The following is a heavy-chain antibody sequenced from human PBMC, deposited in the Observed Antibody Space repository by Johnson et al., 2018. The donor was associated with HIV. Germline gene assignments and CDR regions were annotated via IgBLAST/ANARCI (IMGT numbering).Heavy chain of an antibody. J-gene: IGHJ3*02. D-gene: IGHD3-16*02. CDR3: ARGLQITFGGVIAPPDVFDI. Sequence: EVQLVESGGGVVRPGGSLRLSCAASGFTFDDYGMNWVRQAPGKGLEWVSSINWNGGSTAYADSVKGRFTISRANAKNSLYLQMNSLRAEDTALYYCARGLQITFGGVIAPPDVFDIWGQGTMVTVSS. CDR2: INWNGGST. V-gene: IGHV3-20*04. CDR1: GFTFDDYG.